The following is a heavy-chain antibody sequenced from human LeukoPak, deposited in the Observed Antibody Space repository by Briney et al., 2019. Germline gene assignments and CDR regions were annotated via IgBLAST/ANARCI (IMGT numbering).Heavy chain of an antibody. J-gene: IGHJ4*02. Sequence: PSETLSLTCTVSGVSISSYYWSWIRQPPGKGLEWIGYIYYSGSTNYNPSLKSRVTISVDTSKNQFSLKLSSVTAADTAVYYCARDRGLGFTNFWGQGTLITVSS. V-gene: IGHV4-59*12. CDR2: IYYSGST. D-gene: IGHD3-10*01. CDR1: GVSISSYY. CDR3: ARDRGLGFTNF.